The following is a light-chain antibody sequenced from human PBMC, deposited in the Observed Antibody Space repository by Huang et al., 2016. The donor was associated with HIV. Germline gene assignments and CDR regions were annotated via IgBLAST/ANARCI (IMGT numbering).Light chain of an antibody. J-gene: IGKJ4*01. CDR3: QQRST. CDR1: QSVSIY. Sequence: EIVLTQSPATLSLSPGDRATLSCRASQSVSIYLAWYQQKPGQAPRLLIYDASNRATGGPARFSGSGSATDFTLTISSLEPEDFAVYYCQQRSTFGGGTKVEIK. CDR2: DAS. V-gene: IGKV3-11*01.